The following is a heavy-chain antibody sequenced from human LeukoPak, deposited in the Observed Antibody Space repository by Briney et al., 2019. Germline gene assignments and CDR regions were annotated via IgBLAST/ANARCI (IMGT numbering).Heavy chain of an antibody. Sequence: PGGSLRLSCAASGFTFSGSAMQWVRQASGKGLEWAGRIRSKANYYATAYAASVKGRFTISRDDSKNTAYLQMNSLKTEDTAVYYCTCLNAYYYGSNDDFDIWGQGTMVTVSS. J-gene: IGHJ3*02. CDR3: TCLNAYYYGSNDDFDI. CDR1: GFTFSGSA. V-gene: IGHV3-73*01. D-gene: IGHD3-10*01. CDR2: IRSKANYYAT.